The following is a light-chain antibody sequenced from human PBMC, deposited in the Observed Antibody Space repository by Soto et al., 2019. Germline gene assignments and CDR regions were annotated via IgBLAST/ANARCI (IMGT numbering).Light chain of an antibody. CDR1: QTISSW. CDR3: PHPIGYKTA. CDR2: KAS. V-gene: IGKV1-5*03. J-gene: IGKJ1*01. Sequence: PWRISESIKSGVTIKSVASQTISSWLAWYQQKPGKAPKLLIYKASTLKSGFPSRFSGRGSGTEVSVLLRSRQSEVVAPDFCPHPIGYKTACGEGTKVDI.